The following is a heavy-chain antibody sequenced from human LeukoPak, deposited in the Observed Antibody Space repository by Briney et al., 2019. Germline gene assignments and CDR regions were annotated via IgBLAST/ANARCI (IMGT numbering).Heavy chain of an antibody. V-gene: IGHV3-23*01. CDR3: AKGQRWELPFDY. CDR2: ISGSGGST. J-gene: IGHJ4*02. Sequence: GASLRLSCAASGFTFSNYAMSWVRQAPGKGLESFSAISGSGGSTYYADSVKGRFTISRDNSKNTLYLPMNSLRAEDTAVYSCAKGQRWELPFDYWGQGTLVTVSS. D-gene: IGHD1-26*01. CDR1: GFTFSNYA.